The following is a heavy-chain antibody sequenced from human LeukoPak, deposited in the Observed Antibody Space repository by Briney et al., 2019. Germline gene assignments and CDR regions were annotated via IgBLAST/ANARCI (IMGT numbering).Heavy chain of an antibody. J-gene: IGHJ1*01. Sequence: SETLSLTCAVYGGSFSGYYWSWIRQPPGKGLEWIGEINHSGSTNYNPSLKSRVTISVDTSKNQFSLKLGSVTAADTAVYYCASRSGWYLWLSEYYQHWGQGTLVTVSS. D-gene: IGHD6-19*01. CDR3: ASRSGWYLWLSEYYQH. CDR1: GGSFSGYY. V-gene: IGHV4-34*01. CDR2: INHSGST.